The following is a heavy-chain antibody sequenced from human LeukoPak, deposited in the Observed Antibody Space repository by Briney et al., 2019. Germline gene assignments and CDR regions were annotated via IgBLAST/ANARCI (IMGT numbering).Heavy chain of an antibody. D-gene: IGHD1-26*01. V-gene: IGHV3-48*04. J-gene: IGHJ4*02. CDR2: ISSSNSTI. Sequence: GGSLRLSCAASGFTFSSYSMNWVRQAPGKGLEWVSYISSSNSTIYYADSVKGRFTISRDNAKNSLYLQMNSLRAEDTAVYYCARDRSWGFDYWGQGTLVTVSS. CDR3: ARDRSWGFDY. CDR1: GFTFSSYS.